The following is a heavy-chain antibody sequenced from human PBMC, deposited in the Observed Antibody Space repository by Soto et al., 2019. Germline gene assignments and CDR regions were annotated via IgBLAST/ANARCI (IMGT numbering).Heavy chain of an antibody. CDR1: GGSISSYY. D-gene: IGHD3-10*01. Sequence: QVQLQESGPGLVKPSETLSLSCTVSGGSISSYYWSWFRQSPGKRMEWIGYVHHSWGSSYNPSLQSRVAISLDTTTSQYSLKVTSVTATDTAVYYCARQGFGRLHGLVDVWGQGTTVTVSS. CDR3: ARQGFGRLHGLVDV. V-gene: IGHV4-59*08. J-gene: IGHJ6*02. CDR2: VHHSWGS.